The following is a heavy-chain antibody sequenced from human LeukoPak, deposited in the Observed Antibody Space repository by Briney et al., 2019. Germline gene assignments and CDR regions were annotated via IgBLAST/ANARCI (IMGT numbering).Heavy chain of an antibody. D-gene: IGHD3-10*01. CDR1: GFTFDDYA. V-gene: IGHV3-9*01. CDR2: ISWNSGSI. J-gene: IGHJ4*02. CDR3: AKDNHYYGSGSSLDY. Sequence: GGSLRLSCAASGFTFDDYAMHWVRQAPGKGLEWVSDISWNSGSIGYADSVKGRFTISRDNAKNSLYLQMNSLRAEDTALYYCAKDNHYYGSGSSLDYWGQGTLVTVSS.